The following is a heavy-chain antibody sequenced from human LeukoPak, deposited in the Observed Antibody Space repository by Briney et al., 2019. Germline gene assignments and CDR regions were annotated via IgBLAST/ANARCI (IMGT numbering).Heavy chain of an antibody. Sequence: GGSLRLSCAASGFTFSTFWMYWVRQFPGKGLEWVSRISSDGTTTDYADSVKGRFTISRDNAENTLYLQMNSLRAEDTAVYYCAREYSSSRYFDYWGQGTLDTVSS. D-gene: IGHD6-6*01. CDR2: ISSDGTTT. V-gene: IGHV3-74*01. CDR3: AREYSSSRYFDY. CDR1: GFTFSTFW. J-gene: IGHJ4*02.